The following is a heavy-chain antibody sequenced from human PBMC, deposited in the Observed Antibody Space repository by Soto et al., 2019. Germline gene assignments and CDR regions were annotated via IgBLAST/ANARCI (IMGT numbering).Heavy chain of an antibody. D-gene: IGHD2-2*01. J-gene: IGHJ4*02. CDR2: IWYDGSNK. CDR3: ARDGGGIVVVPAAMDFDY. V-gene: IGHV3-33*01. CDR1: GLTFSSYG. Sequence: PGGSLRLSCAASGLTFSSYGMHWVRQAPGKGLEWVAVIWYDGSNKYYADSVKGRFTISRDNSKNTLYLKMNSLRAEDAAVFYCARDGGGIVVVPAAMDFDYWGQGTLVTVSS.